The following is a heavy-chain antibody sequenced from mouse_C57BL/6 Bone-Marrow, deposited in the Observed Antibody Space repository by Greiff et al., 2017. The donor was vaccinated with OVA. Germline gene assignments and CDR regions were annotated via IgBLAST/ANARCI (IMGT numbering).Heavy chain of an antibody. CDR3: ARGDGYLFDY. Sequence: EVKLVESGGGLVKPGGSLKLSCAASGFTFSDYGMHWVRQAPEKGLEWVAYISSGSSTIYYADTVKGRFTISRDNAKNTLFLQMTSLRSEDTAMYYCARGDGYLFDYWGQGTTLTVSS. CDR1: GFTFSDYG. D-gene: IGHD2-3*01. V-gene: IGHV5-17*01. J-gene: IGHJ2*01. CDR2: ISSGSSTI.